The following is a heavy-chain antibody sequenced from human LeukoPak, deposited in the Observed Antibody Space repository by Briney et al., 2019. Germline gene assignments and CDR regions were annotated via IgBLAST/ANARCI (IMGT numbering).Heavy chain of an antibody. V-gene: IGHV1-46*01. Sequence: ASVKVSCKASGYTFTSYYMHWVRQAPGQGLEWMGIINPSGGSTSYAQKFQGRVTMTRDTSTSTVYMELSSLRSEDTAVYYCARDLLVAVGSGWFRTLNFDYWGQGTLVTVSS. D-gene: IGHD6-19*01. J-gene: IGHJ4*02. CDR2: INPSGGST. CDR1: GYTFTSYY. CDR3: ARDLLVAVGSGWFRTLNFDY.